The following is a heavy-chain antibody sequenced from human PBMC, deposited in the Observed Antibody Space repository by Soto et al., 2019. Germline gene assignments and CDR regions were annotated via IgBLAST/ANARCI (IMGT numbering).Heavy chain of an antibody. CDR2: TNSEGSST. CDR1: GFTFSSYW. J-gene: IGHJ3*02. CDR3: ARDISNGWYDAFDI. Sequence: EVQLVESGGGLVQPGGSLRLSCAASGFTFSSYWMHWVRQAPGKGLVWVSRTNSEGSSTNYADSVKGRFTISRDNARNTLYLQMNSLRVEDTAVYYCARDISNGWYDAFDIWGQGTMDTVSS. V-gene: IGHV3-74*01. D-gene: IGHD6-19*01.